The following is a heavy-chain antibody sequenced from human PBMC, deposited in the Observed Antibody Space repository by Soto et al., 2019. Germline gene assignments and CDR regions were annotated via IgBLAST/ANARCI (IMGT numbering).Heavy chain of an antibody. CDR1: GFTFSSYA. J-gene: IGHJ4*02. Sequence: EVQLLESGGGLVQPGGSLRLYCAASGFTFSSYAMSWVRQAPGKGLEWVSAISGSGGSTYYADSVKGRFTISRDNSKNTLYLQMNSLRPEETAVYYCAQACRTAIPRGPLGDYWGQGTLVTVSS. V-gene: IGHV3-23*01. D-gene: IGHD5-18*01. CDR2: ISGSGGST. CDR3: AQACRTAIPRGPLGDY.